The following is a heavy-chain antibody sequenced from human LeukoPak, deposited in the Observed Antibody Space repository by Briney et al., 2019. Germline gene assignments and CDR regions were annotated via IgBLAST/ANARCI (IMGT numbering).Heavy chain of an antibody. D-gene: IGHD1-7*01. J-gene: IGHJ4*02. CDR1: AGSISSTIYY. V-gene: IGHV4-39*07. Sequence: SETLSLTCTVSAGSISSTIYYWGWIRQPPGKGLEWIGSIYYRGSTYYNPSLKTRFAISVDTSKNQFSLKVSSMTAADTAVYYCARGDWNYGDFDRWGQGTLVTVSS. CDR3: ARGDWNYGDFDR. CDR2: IYYRGST.